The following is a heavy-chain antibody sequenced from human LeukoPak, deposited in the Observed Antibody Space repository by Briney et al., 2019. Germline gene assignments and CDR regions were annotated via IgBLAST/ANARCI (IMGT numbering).Heavy chain of an antibody. V-gene: IGHV4-61*02. D-gene: IGHD3-3*01. Sequence: SETLSLTCTVSGGSISSGGYYWSWIRQPAGKGLEWIGRIYTSGNTNYNPSLKSRATISVDTSKNQFSLKLSSVTAADTAVYYCARDRLRFLEWTDAFDIWGQGTMVTVSS. CDR3: ARDRLRFLEWTDAFDI. J-gene: IGHJ3*02. CDR2: IYTSGNT. CDR1: GGSISSGGYY.